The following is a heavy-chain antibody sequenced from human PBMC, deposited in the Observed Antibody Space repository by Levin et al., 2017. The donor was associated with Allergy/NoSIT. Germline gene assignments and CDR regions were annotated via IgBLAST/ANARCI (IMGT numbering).Heavy chain of an antibody. CDR3: ARLIRLGTHQTNLVSATGMDG. J-gene: IGHJ6*02. CDR1: GFTFSSYS. Sequence: GGSLRLSCAASGFTFSSYSMNWVRQAPGKGLEWVSSISSSSSYIYYADSVKGRFTISRDNAKNSLYLQMNSLRAEDTAVYYCARLIRLGTHQTNLVSATGMDGWGQGTTVTVSS. V-gene: IGHV3-21*01. CDR2: ISSSSSYI. D-gene: IGHD5-12*01.